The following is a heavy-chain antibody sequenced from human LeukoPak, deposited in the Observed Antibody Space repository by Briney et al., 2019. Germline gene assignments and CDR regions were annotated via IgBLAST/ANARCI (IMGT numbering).Heavy chain of an antibody. CDR1: GGSISRYY. V-gene: IGHV4-59*01. CDR2: IYYSGST. D-gene: IGHD6-13*01. CDR3: ARGVSPTSFDY. Sequence: SETLSLTCTVSGGSISRYYWSWIRQPPGKGLEWIGYIYYSGSTNYNPSLKSRVTISVDTSKNQFSLKLSSVTAADTAVYYCARGVSPTSFDYWGQGTLVTVSS. J-gene: IGHJ4*02.